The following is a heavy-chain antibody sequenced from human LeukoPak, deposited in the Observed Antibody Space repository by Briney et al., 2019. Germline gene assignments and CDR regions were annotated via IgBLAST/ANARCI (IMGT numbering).Heavy chain of an antibody. CDR1: GFTFSSYA. D-gene: IGHD2-2*01. V-gene: IGHV3-23*01. J-gene: IGHJ5*02. Sequence: GGSLRLSCAASGFTFSSYAMSWVRQAPGKGLEWVSAISGSGGSTYYADSVKGRFTISRDNSKNTLYLQMNSLRAEDTAVYYCAKDQNVVVPAAGCRFDPWGQGILVTVSS. CDR3: AKDQNVVVPAAGCRFDP. CDR2: ISGSGGST.